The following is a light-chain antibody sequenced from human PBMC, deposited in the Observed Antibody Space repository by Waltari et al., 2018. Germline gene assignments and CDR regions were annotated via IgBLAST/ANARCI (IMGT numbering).Light chain of an antibody. CDR3: QQYNRYPIT. CDR2: KAS. J-gene: IGKJ4*01. Sequence: TCLARQSISSWLAWYQQKPGKAPKLLIYKASSLEGGVPSRFSGSGSGTEFTLTISSLQPDDFASYYCQQYNRYPITFGGGTKVEIK. CDR1: QSISSW. V-gene: IGKV1-5*03.